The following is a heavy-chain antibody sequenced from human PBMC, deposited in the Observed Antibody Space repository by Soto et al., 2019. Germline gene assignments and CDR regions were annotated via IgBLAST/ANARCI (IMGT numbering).Heavy chain of an antibody. D-gene: IGHD4-17*01. J-gene: IGHJ4*02. V-gene: IGHV4-31*03. Sequence: SETLSVACTVYVGSISIGGYYWSWIRQHPGKGLEWIGYIYYSGSTYYNPSLKSRVTISVDTSKNQFSLKLSSVTAADTAVYYCARGKYGDYDYWGQGTMVTGSS. CDR1: VGSISIGGYY. CDR2: IYYSGST. CDR3: ARGKYGDYDY.